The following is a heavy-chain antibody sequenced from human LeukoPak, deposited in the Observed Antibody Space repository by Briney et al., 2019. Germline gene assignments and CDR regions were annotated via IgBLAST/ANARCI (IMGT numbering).Heavy chain of an antibody. D-gene: IGHD2-2*02. V-gene: IGHV1-69*05. J-gene: IGHJ6*03. CDR3: ASCSTSCYIDGNYYYYYMDV. CDR1: GGTFSIYA. Sequence: SVKVSFTASGGTFSIYAISWVRQAPGQGLELMGGIIPIFGTANYSQKFQGRVTITTDESTSTAYMELSSLRSEDTAVYYCASCSTSCYIDGNYYYYYMDVWGKGTTVTVSS. CDR2: IIPIFGTA.